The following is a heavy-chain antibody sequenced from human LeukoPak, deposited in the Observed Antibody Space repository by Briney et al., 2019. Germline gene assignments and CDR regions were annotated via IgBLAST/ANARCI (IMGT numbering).Heavy chain of an antibody. V-gene: IGHV4-59*01. D-gene: IGHD3-3*01. CDR1: GGSISSYY. Sequence: KPSETLSLTCTVSGGSISSYYWSWIRQPPGKGLEWIGYIYYSGSTNYNPSLKSRVTISVDTSKNQFSLKLSSVTAADTAVYYCARGLLRYDGMDVWGQGTTVTVSS. J-gene: IGHJ6*02. CDR3: ARGLLRYDGMDV. CDR2: IYYSGST.